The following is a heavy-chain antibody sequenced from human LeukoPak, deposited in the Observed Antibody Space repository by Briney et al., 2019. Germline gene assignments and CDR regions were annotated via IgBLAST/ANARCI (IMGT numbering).Heavy chain of an antibody. Sequence: SETLSLTCAVYGESMIGHYWTWLRQPPGKRREGIGEIHHSGGINSNPSLKNRVTISINMSNNQFSLKLNAVTAADTAVYFCARATAGGSGRAYDRWAQGNLVPVS. CDR2: IHHSGGI. CDR1: GESMIGHY. CDR3: ARATAGGSGRAYDR. D-gene: IGHD3-10*01. V-gene: IGHV4-34*01. J-gene: IGHJ5*02.